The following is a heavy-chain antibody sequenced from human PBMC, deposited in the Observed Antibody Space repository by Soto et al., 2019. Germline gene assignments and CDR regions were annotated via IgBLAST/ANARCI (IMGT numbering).Heavy chain of an antibody. CDR1: GFTFSSYA. CDR3: AKVRDSYGQAYYFDY. J-gene: IGHJ4*02. D-gene: IGHD5-18*01. V-gene: IGHV3-23*01. CDR2: ISGSGGST. Sequence: QAGGSLRLSCAASGFTFSSYAMSWVRQAPGKGLEWVSAISGSGGSTYYADSVKGRFTISRDNSKNTLYLQMNSLRAEDTAVYYCAKVRDSYGQAYYFDYWGQGTLVTVSS.